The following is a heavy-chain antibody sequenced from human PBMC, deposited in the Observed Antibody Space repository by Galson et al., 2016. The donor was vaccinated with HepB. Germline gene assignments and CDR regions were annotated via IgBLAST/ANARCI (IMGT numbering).Heavy chain of an antibody. CDR1: GFTLETYD. CDR3: ARGSHSSSAVPGWFFDV. V-gene: IGHV3-13*01. J-gene: IGHJ2*01. Sequence: SLRLSCAASGFTLETYDMHWVRQGAGKRLEWVSAIGATGETYSAGSVKGRFTIPRESVKNSLFLQMNSLRVGDTAVYYCARGSHSSSAVPGWFFDVWGRGTPVTVSS. CDR2: IGATGET. D-gene: IGHD6-6*01.